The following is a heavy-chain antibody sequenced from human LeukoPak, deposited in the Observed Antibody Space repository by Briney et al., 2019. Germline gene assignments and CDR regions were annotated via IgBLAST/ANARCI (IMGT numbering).Heavy chain of an antibody. V-gene: IGHV1-46*01. CDR2: INPSGGST. J-gene: IGHJ5*02. Sequence: ASVKVSCKASGYTFTSYYMHWVRQAPGQGLEWMGIINPSGGSTSYAQKFQGRVTMTRDTSTSTVYMELSSLRSEDTAVYYCARDHSRTEGGISFWWFDPWGQGTLVTVSS. CDR3: ARDHSRTEGGISFWWFDP. D-gene: IGHD3-10*01. CDR1: GYTFTSYY.